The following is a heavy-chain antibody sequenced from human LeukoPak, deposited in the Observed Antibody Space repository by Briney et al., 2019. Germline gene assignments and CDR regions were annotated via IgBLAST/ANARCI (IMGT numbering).Heavy chain of an antibody. D-gene: IGHD5-12*01. CDR2: IHSGGST. Sequence: TGGSLRLSCAASGFTVSSNYMSWVRQAPGKGLEWVSVIHSGGSTYYADSVKGRFTISRDNSKNSLYFQMNSLRAEDTAVYYCARGYRGGSPPFDYWGQGTLVTVSS. CDR3: ARGYRGGSPPFDY. CDR1: GFTVSSNY. J-gene: IGHJ4*02. V-gene: IGHV3-66*01.